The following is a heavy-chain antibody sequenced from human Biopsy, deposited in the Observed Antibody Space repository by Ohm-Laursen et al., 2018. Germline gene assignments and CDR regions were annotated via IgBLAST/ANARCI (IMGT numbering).Heavy chain of an antibody. V-gene: IGHV1-2*02. Sequence: ASVKVSCKASGYAFTGYHVHWVRQAPGQGLEWMGWINAKTGDTNYAQKFQGRVTMTRDTSISTAYVDLSSLRSDDTAVYYCTRGGYYYDSPAYYYWFDPWGQGTLVTVSS. D-gene: IGHD3-22*01. J-gene: IGHJ5*02. CDR3: TRGGYYYDSPAYYYWFDP. CDR2: INAKTGDT. CDR1: GYAFTGYH.